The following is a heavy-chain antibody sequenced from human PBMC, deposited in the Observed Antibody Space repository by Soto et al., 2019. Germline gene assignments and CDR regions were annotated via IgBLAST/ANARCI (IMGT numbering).Heavy chain of an antibody. CDR3: ARDSLWFGDHSGMEV. CDR1: GGSISSSNW. CDR2: IYHSGST. D-gene: IGHD3-10*01. V-gene: IGHV4-4*02. J-gene: IGHJ6*02. Sequence: LSLTGAVSGGSISSSNWWSWVRQPPGKGLEWIGEIYHSGSTNYNPSLRSRVTISVDKSKNQFSLKLSSVTAADTAVYYCARDSLWFGDHSGMEVWGQGTTVTVSS.